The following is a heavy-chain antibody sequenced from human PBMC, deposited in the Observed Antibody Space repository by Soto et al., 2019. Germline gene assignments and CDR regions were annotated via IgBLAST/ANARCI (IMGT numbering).Heavy chain of an antibody. J-gene: IGHJ6*03. D-gene: IGHD2-8*01. V-gene: IGHV3-23*01. CDR2: ISGSGGST. CDR3: AKVNLEDIVLMVYAPGYYMDV. CDR1: GFTFSSYA. Sequence: GESLKISCAASGFTFSSYAMSWVRQAPGKGLEWVSAISGSGGSTYYADSVKGRFTISRDNSKNTLYLQMNSLRAEDTAVYYCAKVNLEDIVLMVYAPGYYMDVWGKGTTVTVSS.